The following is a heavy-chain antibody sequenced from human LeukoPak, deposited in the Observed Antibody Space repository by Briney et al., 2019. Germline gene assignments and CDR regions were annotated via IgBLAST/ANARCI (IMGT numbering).Heavy chain of an antibody. D-gene: IGHD4-17*01. CDR1: GFTFSRHS. CDR3: ARAFYSNGDADAFHI. CDR2: ISSSSSSI. Sequence: GGSLRLSCAGSGFTFSRHSMNWVRQAPGKGLEWVSYISSSSSSIYYADSVKGRFTISRDNAKNSMYLQMNSLRAEDTAVFYCARAFYSNGDADAFHIWGQGTMVTVSS. V-gene: IGHV3-48*01. J-gene: IGHJ3*02.